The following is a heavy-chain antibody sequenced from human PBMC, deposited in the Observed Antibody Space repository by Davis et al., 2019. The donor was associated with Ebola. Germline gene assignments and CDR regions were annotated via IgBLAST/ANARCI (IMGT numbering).Heavy chain of an antibody. D-gene: IGHD3-9*01. Sequence: ASVKVSCKSSGYTFTSYGLVWVRQAPGLGLEWMGWISGFNTNTNFAQKFQGRVTVSKDTSTNTAYMDLRSLTSDDTAIYYCARAPNYDVLTGTSSCDFDYWGQGTLVTVSS. V-gene: IGHV1-18*04. CDR1: GYTFTSYG. CDR2: ISGFNTNT. J-gene: IGHJ4*02. CDR3: ARAPNYDVLTGTSSCDFDY.